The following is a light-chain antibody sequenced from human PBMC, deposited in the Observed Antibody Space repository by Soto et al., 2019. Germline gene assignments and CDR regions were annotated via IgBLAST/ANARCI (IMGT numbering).Light chain of an antibody. J-gene: IGKJ4*01. CDR1: QSVGSS. CDR3: QQRTNWPLT. CDR2: DAS. Sequence: EIVLTQSPATLSLSPGERATLSCRASQSVGSSLAWYQQKPGQAPRLLIYDASTRATGIPARFSGSGSGTDFTLTISSLEPEDFAVYYCQQRTNWPLTFCGGTKVEIK. V-gene: IGKV3-11*01.